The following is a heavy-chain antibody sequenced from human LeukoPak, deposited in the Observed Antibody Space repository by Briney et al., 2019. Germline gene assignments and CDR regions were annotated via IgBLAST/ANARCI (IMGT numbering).Heavy chain of an antibody. CDR3: ATLVDATTPLSYYFIGV. CDR1: GGSISSSSYY. Sequence: PSETLSLTCTVSGGSISSSSYYWGWIRQPPGQGLEWVGYIYYSGRTNYSPSLKSRVTISVDTSKNQFSLKLSSVTAADTAVYYCATLVDATTPLSYYFIGVWGKGTTVTVSS. J-gene: IGHJ6*03. CDR2: IYYSGRT. D-gene: IGHD4-11*01. V-gene: IGHV4-61*05.